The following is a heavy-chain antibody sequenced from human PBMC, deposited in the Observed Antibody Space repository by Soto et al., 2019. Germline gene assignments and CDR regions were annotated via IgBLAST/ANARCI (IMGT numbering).Heavy chain of an antibody. V-gene: IGHV3-7*01. J-gene: IGHJ2*01. CDR2: INQDGSEK. Sequence: EVQLVESGGGLVQPGGSLRLSCAASGFTFSSYWMSWVRQAPGKGLEWVANINQDGSEKYYVDSVKGRFTISRYNAPSSPYLQMNSLSAAAPAVSYYSSRSHSRSSYWYFDHWVCRTFLTVSS. CDR3: SSRSHSRSSYWYFDH. CDR1: GFTFSSYW. D-gene: IGHD6-13*01.